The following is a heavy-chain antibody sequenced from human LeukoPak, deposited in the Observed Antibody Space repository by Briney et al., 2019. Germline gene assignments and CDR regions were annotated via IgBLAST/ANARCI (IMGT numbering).Heavy chain of an antibody. D-gene: IGHD3-10*01. CDR3: AKEEYYYGSGSNSFDF. V-gene: IGHV3-30*02. J-gene: IGHJ4*02. Sequence: GGSLRLSCVASGFTLKNYGMQWVRQAPGKGLEWVAFIQYDGSYKYNADSVKGRFTISRDNSKNTLYLQMDSLGVEDTAVYYCAKEEYYYGSGSNSFDFWGQGTLVTVSS. CDR2: IQYDGSYK. CDR1: GFTLKNYG.